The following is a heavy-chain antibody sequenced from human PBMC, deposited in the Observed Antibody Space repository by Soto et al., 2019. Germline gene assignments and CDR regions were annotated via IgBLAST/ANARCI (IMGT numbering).Heavy chain of an antibody. CDR2: INSDGSST. D-gene: IGHD3-10*01. J-gene: IGHJ6*02. V-gene: IGHV3-74*01. CDR1: GFTFNSYW. Sequence: PGGSLRLSCAASGFTFNSYWMHWVRQAPGKGLVLVSRINSDGSSTYYADSVKGRFAISRDNAKNSLYLQMNSLRAEDTALYYCAKGFAMVRGVIPLGGMDVWGQGTTVTVSS. CDR3: AKGFAMVRGVIPLGGMDV.